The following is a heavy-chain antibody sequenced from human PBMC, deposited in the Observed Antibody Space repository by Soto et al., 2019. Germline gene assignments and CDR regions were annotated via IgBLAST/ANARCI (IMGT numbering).Heavy chain of an antibody. CDR3: ARRYYGSGRRYYYYYMDV. Sequence: SETLSLTCTVSGGSISSYYWSWIRQPPGKGLEWIGYIYYSGSTNYNPSLKSRVTISVDTSKNQFSLKLSSVTAADTAVYYCARRYYGSGRRYYYYYMDVWGKGTTVTVSS. J-gene: IGHJ6*03. D-gene: IGHD3-10*01. CDR2: IYYSGST. CDR1: GGSISSYY. V-gene: IGHV4-59*08.